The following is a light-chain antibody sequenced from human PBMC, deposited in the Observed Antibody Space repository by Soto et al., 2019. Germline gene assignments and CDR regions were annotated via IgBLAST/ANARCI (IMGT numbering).Light chain of an antibody. J-gene: IGLJ1*01. Sequence: QSVLTQPPSVSASPGQKVTISCSGSSSNIGNNYVSWYQQLPRTAPKLLIYDNNKRPSGIPDRFSGSKSGTSATLGITGLQTGDEADYYCGTWDSSLSVYVFGTGTKVTVL. V-gene: IGLV1-51*01. CDR1: SSNIGNNY. CDR2: DNN. CDR3: GTWDSSLSVYV.